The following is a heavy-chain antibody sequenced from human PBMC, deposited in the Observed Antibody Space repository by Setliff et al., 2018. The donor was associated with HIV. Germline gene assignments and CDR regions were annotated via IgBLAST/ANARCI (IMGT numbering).Heavy chain of an antibody. D-gene: IGHD5-18*01. CDR1: GASISSYY. CDR3: ARGLLDY. Sequence: SETLSLTCTVSGASISSYYWSWIRQPPGKGLEWIGYIYSSGSTNYNPSLKSRVTISVDTSKNQFSLKLSSVTAADTAVYYCARGLLDYWGQGTLVTVS. V-gene: IGHV4-59*12. J-gene: IGHJ4*02. CDR2: IYSSGST.